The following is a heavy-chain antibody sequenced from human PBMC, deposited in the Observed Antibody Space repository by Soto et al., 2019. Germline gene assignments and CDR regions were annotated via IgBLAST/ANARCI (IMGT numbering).Heavy chain of an antibody. CDR1: GGTFSSYD. J-gene: IGHJ6*02. Sequence: GASVKVSCKASGGTFSSYDINWVRQATGQGLEWMGWMNPNSGNTGYAQKFQGRVTMTRNTSISTAYMELSSLRSEDTAVYYCARGSRGIAAAGTRDYYYYYGMDVWGQGTTVTVSS. D-gene: IGHD6-13*01. CDR3: ARGSRGIAAAGTRDYYYYYGMDV. CDR2: MNPNSGNT. V-gene: IGHV1-8*02.